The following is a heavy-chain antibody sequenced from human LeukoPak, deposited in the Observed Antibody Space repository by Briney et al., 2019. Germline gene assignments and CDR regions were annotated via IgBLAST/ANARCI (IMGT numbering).Heavy chain of an antibody. D-gene: IGHD1-26*01. Sequence: ASVKVSCKASGYTFTGYYMHWVRQAPGQGLEWMGRINPNSGGTNYAQKFQGWVTMTRDTSISTAYMELSRLRSDDTAVYYCARVRRGSDYYGMDVWGQGTTVTVSS. CDR3: ARVRRGSDYYGMDV. CDR1: GYTFTGYY. V-gene: IGHV1-2*04. J-gene: IGHJ6*02. CDR2: INPNSGGT.